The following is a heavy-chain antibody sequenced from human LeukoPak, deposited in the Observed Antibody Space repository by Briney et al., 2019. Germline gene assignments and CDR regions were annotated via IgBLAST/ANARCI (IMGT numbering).Heavy chain of an antibody. CDR1: GLTFNDYS. CDR2: INSRGKTI. CDR3: ARDLGYCTNGVCHTRFDY. V-gene: IGHV3-11*01. J-gene: IGHJ4*02. Sequence: GGSLRLSCAASGLTFNDYSMSWIRQAPGKGLEWVSYINSRGKTIYYADSVKGRFTISRDNAKSSLYLQMNSLGAEDTAVYYCARDLGYCTNGVCHTRFDYWGQGTLVAVSS. D-gene: IGHD2-8*01.